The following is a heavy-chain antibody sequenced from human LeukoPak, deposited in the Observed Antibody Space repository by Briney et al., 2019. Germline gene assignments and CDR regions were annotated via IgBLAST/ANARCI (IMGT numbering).Heavy chain of an antibody. V-gene: IGHV1-18*01. CDR1: GYTFTNYG. J-gene: IGHJ4*02. CDR3: ARVVLTGDYFGY. Sequence: ASVKVSCKASGYTFTNYGISWVRQAPGQGLEWMGWISAYNGNTNYAQKLQGRVTMTTDTSTSTAYMELRSLRSDDTAVYYCARVVLTGDYFGYWGQGTQVTVSS. CDR2: ISAYNGNT. D-gene: IGHD7-27*01.